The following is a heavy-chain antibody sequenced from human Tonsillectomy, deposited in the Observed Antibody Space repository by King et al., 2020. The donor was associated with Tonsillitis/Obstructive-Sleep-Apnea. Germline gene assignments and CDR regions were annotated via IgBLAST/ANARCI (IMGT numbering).Heavy chain of an antibody. V-gene: IGHV4-34*01. CDR3: ARGSVVVVPAAIVWWFDP. Sequence: VQLQQWGXXXLXXSXTLXLXXAXYGGSXXGYYWSWXXXPPGKGLEWIGEINHSGSTNYNPSLKSRVTISVDTSKNQFSLKLTSVTAADTAVYYCARGSVVVVPAAIVWWFDPWGQGTLVTVSS. CDR2: INHSGST. D-gene: IGHD2-2*01. J-gene: IGHJ5*02. CDR1: GGSXXGYY.